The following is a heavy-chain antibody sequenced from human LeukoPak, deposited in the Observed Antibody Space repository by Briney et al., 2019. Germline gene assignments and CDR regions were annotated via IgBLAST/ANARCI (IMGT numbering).Heavy chain of an antibody. CDR3: ARDLGSYSSGWYMGFDY. CDR2: ISGTSNTI. CDR1: GFTFSSYS. D-gene: IGHD6-19*01. J-gene: IGHJ4*02. V-gene: IGHV3-48*01. Sequence: GGSLRLSCVGSGFTFSSYSMDWVRPAPGKGLEWVSYISGTSNTIYYADSVKGRFTVSRDNAKNSLYLQMNSLRAEDTAIYYCARDLGSYSSGWYMGFDYWGQGTLVTVSS.